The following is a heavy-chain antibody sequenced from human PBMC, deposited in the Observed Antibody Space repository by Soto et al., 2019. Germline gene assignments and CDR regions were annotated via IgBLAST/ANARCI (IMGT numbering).Heavy chain of an antibody. J-gene: IGHJ6*02. CDR1: GYSFTSYW. CDR3: ARDGAPLWFGELSHYYYYGMDV. D-gene: IGHD3-10*01. Sequence: EVQLVQSGAEVKKPGESLKISCKGSGYSFTSYWIGWVRQMPGKGLEWMGIIYPGDSDTRYSPSFQGQVTISADKSISTAYLQWSSLKASDTAMYYCARDGAPLWFGELSHYYYYGMDVWGQGTTVTVSS. CDR2: IYPGDSDT. V-gene: IGHV5-51*01.